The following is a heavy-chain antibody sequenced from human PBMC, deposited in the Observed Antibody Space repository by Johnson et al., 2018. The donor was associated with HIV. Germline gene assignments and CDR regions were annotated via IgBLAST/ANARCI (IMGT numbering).Heavy chain of an antibody. V-gene: IGHV3-15*01. D-gene: IGHD6-6*01. Sequence: VQLVESGGGLVKPGGSLRLSCAASGFTFSYAWMSWVRQAPGKGLEWVGRITSKTDGGTIDYAAPVKGRFTISRDDSKNTLYLQMNSLKTEATAVYYCARALPYSSSHTDAFDIWGQGTMVTVSS. J-gene: IGHJ3*02. CDR3: ARALPYSSSHTDAFDI. CDR1: GFTFSYAW. CDR2: ITSKTDGGTI.